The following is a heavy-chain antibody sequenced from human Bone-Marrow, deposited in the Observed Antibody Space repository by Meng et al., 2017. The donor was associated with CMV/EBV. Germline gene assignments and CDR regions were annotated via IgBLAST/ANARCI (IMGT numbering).Heavy chain of an antibody. V-gene: IGHV3-33*01. CDR1: GFTFSSYG. D-gene: IGHD2-15*01. Sequence: GGSLRLSCAASGFTFSSYGMHWVRQAPGKGLEWVAVIWYDGSNKYYADSVKGRFTISRDNSKNTLYLQMNSLRAEDTAVYYCSVAATPYYYYGMDVWGQGTTVTGYS. CDR2: IWYDGSNK. J-gene: IGHJ6*01. CDR3: SVAATPYYYYGMDV.